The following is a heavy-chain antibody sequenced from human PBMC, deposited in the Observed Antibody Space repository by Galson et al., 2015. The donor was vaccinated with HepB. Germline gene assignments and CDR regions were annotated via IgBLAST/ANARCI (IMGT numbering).Heavy chain of an antibody. CDR3: VRVEWELPS. V-gene: IGHV3-74*01. CDR2: ISSDGSGK. J-gene: IGHJ5*02. D-gene: IGHD1-26*01. Sequence: SLRLSCAASGFTFSGSWMHWVRQTPGKGLVWVSRISSDGSGKTYADSVKGRFTISRDNAKKALYLQMNSLKGVDMSVYDCVRVEWELPSWGQGTLVTVSS. CDR1: GFTFSGSW.